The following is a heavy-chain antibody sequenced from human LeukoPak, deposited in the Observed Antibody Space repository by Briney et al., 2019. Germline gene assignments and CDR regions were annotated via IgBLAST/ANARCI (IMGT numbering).Heavy chain of an antibody. CDR2: IIGSGGST. Sequence: PGGTLRLSCSVSGFTFSSYDMSWVRQAPGKGLEWVSAIIGSGGSTYYADSVKGRFTISRDNSKNTLYLQMNSLRAEDTAVYYCAKAPGGSGSRSWFDPWGQGTLVTVSS. J-gene: IGHJ5*02. D-gene: IGHD3-10*01. V-gene: IGHV3-23*01. CDR1: GFTFSSYD. CDR3: AKAPGGSGSRSWFDP.